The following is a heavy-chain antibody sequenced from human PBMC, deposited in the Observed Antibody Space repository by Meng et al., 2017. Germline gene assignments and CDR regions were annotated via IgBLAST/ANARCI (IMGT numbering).Heavy chain of an antibody. CDR1: GYTLTSYA. CDR3: ARACSPPSSSSSFHDY. J-gene: IGHJ4*02. Sequence: QVDLCERCFELKKLGASGKVSCKASGYTLTSYAMNWVRQAPGQGLEWMGWINTNTGNPTYAQGFTGRFVFSLDTSVSTAYLQISSLKAEDTAVYYCARACSPPSSSSSFHDYWGQGTLVTVSS. V-gene: IGHV7-4-1*02. CDR2: INTNTGNP. D-gene: IGHD6-6*01.